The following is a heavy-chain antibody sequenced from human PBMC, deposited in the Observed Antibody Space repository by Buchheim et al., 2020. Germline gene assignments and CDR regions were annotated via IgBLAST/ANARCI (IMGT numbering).Heavy chain of an antibody. V-gene: IGHV3-7*01. CDR3: ARDHLAYYYDSYFDY. Sequence: EVQLVESGGGLVQPGGSLRLSCAASGFTFSSYWMSWVRQAPGKGLEWVANIKQDGSEKYYVDSVKGRFPISRDNAKNSLYLKMNSLRAEDTAVYYCARDHLAYYYDSYFDYWGQGTL. D-gene: IGHD3-22*01. CDR1: GFTFSSYW. J-gene: IGHJ4*02. CDR2: IKQDGSEK.